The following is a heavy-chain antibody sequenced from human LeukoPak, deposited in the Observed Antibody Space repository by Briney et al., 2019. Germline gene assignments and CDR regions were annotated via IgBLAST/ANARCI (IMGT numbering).Heavy chain of an antibody. CDR3: ARGVRSGELSLYYFDY. CDR2: MNPNSGNT. D-gene: IGHD3-16*02. J-gene: IGHJ4*02. V-gene: IGHV1-8*01. Sequence: ASVKVSCKASGYTFTSYDINWVRQATGQGLEWMGWMNPNSGNTGYAQKFQGRVTMTRNTSISTAYMELSSLRSEDTAVYYCARGVRSGELSLYYFDYWGQGTLVTVSS. CDR1: GYTFTSYD.